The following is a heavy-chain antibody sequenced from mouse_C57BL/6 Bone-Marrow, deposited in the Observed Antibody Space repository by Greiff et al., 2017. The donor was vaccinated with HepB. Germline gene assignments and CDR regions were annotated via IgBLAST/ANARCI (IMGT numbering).Heavy chain of an antibody. Sequence: VQLKQSGAELVRPGASVKLSCTASGFNIKDYYMHWVKQRPEQGLEWIGRIDPEDGDTEYAPKFQGKATMTADTSSNTAYLQLSSLTSEDSAVYYCARYPGSSYWYFDVWGTGTTVTVSS. CDR3: ARYPGSSYWYFDV. CDR1: GFNIKDYY. V-gene: IGHV14-1*01. D-gene: IGHD1-1*01. J-gene: IGHJ1*03. CDR2: IDPEDGDT.